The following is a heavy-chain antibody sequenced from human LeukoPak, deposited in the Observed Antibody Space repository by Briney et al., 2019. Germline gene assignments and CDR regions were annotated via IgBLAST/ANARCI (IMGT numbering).Heavy chain of an antibody. J-gene: IGHJ4*02. V-gene: IGHV5-10-1*01. D-gene: IGHD1-1*01. Sequence: RSGESLKISCQGSGYSFTSYWICWVRQMPGRGLEWMGRIDPADSYTNYSPSFQGHVTFSADKSISTAYLQWSTLKASDTAMYYCARQLTSGDCDYWGQGTLVTVSS. CDR3: ARQLTSGDCDY. CDR1: GYSFTSYW. CDR2: IDPADSYT.